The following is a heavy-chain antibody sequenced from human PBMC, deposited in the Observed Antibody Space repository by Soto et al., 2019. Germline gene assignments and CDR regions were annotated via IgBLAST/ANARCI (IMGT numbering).Heavy chain of an antibody. CDR1: GFTFNNFG. J-gene: IGHJ5*02. CDR2: ISKDGTNT. CDR3: ARGQLLFPFDP. V-gene: IGHV3-30*03. D-gene: IGHD2-21*02. Sequence: QVHLVESGGGVVQPGRSLKLSCVVSGFTFNNFGMHWVRQAPGKGLEWVAVISKDGTNTAYADSVKGRLAISRDNSKNTLYLQIDSLTSEDTGFYYCARGQLLFPFDPWGQGTLVTVSS.